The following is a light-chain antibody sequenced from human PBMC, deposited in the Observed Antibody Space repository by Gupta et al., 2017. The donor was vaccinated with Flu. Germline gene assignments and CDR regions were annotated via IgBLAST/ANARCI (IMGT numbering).Light chain of an antibody. CDR1: SRYIGDYNR. V-gene: IGLV2-14*01. J-gene: IGLJ3*02. Sequence: QSALTQPASVSGSPGQSITISCTGTSRYIGDYNRVSWYQQHPGKAPKLIVYEVNNRPSGVSNRFSGSKSGNTASLTISGLQADDEADYYCSSYTRSTSSIIAWVFGGGTKVTVL. CDR3: SSYTRSTSSIIAWV. CDR2: EVN.